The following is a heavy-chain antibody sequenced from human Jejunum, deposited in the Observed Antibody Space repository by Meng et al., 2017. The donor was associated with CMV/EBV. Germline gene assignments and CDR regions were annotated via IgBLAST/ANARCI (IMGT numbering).Heavy chain of an antibody. J-gene: IGHJ3*02. D-gene: IGHD2-2*02. CDR2: IYSGGST. CDR3: ARADCSSTSCYKSAFDI. Sequence: PVISNHMSWVRQAPGKGLEWVSVIYSGGSTYYADSVKGRFTISRDNSKNTLYLQMNSLRAEDTAVYYCARADCSSTSCYKSAFDIWGQGTMVTVSS. V-gene: IGHV3-53*01. CDR1: PVISNH.